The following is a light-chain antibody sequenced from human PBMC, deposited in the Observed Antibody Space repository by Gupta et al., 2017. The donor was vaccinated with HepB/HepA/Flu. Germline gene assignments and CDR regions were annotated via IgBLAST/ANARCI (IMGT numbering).Light chain of an antibody. CDR3: AAGDGSLSGWV. J-gene: IGLJ3*02. Sequence: HSVLTQSPSASGPPGQRATIACSGSSSNIGSNYVYWYQQLPGTAPKVFMYRNSRRPSGVPGRFSGTKSDTSASMAINGLRAEDAADYYCAAGDGSLSGWVFGGGTKLTVL. V-gene: IGLV1-47*01. CDR1: SSNIGSNY. CDR2: RNS.